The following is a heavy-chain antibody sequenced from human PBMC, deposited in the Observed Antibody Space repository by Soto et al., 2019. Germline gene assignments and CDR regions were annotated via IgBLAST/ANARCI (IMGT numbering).Heavy chain of an antibody. CDR1: GGSFSGYD. D-gene: IGHD3-10*01. J-gene: IGHJ5*02. CDR3: ARGLLLWFGELFRYNWFDP. V-gene: IGHV4-34*01. Sequence: SETVSLTXAVYGGSFSGYDWSWIRQPPGKGLEWIGEINHSGSTNYNPSLKSRVTISVDTSKNQFSLKLSSVTAADTAVYYCARGLLLWFGELFRYNWFDPWGQGTLVTVSS. CDR2: INHSGST.